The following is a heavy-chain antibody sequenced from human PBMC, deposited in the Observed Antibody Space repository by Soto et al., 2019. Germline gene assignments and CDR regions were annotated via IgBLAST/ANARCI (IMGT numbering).Heavy chain of an antibody. CDR3: ARDFWDTATNYGMDV. J-gene: IGHJ6*02. Sequence: PSETLSLTCTVSGGSISSYYWSWIRQPPGKGLEWIGYIYYSGSTNYNPSLKSRVTISVDTSKNQFSLKLSSVTAADTAVYYCARDFWDTATNYGMDVWGQGTTVTVSS. D-gene: IGHD5-18*01. CDR2: IYYSGST. V-gene: IGHV4-59*01. CDR1: GGSISSYY.